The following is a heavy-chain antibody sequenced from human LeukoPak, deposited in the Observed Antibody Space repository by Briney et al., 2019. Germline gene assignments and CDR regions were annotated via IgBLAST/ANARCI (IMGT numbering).Heavy chain of an antibody. Sequence: SETLSLTCTVSGGSISSYYWSWIRQPPGQGLEWMGYIYYSGSTNYNPSLKSRVPISVDTSKNQFSLKLSSVTAADTAVYYCAREIAAAGTSWFDPWGQGTLVTVSS. CDR2: IYYSGST. D-gene: IGHD6-13*01. V-gene: IGHV4-59*01. CDR3: AREIAAAGTSWFDP. J-gene: IGHJ5*02. CDR1: GGSISSYY.